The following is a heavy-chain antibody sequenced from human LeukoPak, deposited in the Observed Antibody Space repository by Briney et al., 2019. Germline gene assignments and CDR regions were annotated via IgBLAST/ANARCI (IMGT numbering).Heavy chain of an antibody. CDR3: ARGIEASSGWYVIDY. J-gene: IGHJ4*02. CDR1: GYIFTRYA. V-gene: IGHV1-3*01. D-gene: IGHD6-19*01. CDR2: INAGNGNT. Sequence: ASVKVSCKASGYIFTRYAKHWVRQVPGQRLEWMGWINAGNGNTKYSQKIQGRVTITRDTSASTAYMEASSLRSEDTAVYYCARGIEASSGWYVIDYWGQGTLVTVSS.